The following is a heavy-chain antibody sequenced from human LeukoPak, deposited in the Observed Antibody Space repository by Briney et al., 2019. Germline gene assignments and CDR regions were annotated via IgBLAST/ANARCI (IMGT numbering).Heavy chain of an antibody. CDR1: GGSISGYY. V-gene: IGHV4-59*01. D-gene: IGHD4-11*01. J-gene: IGHJ4*02. CDR2: IYYSGST. Sequence: SETLSLTCTVSGGSISGYYWSWIRQPPGKGLGWIGYIYYSGSTNYNPSLKSRVTISVDTSKNQFSLRLSSVTAADSAVYYCARVRGNYFPDYWGQGTLVTVSS. CDR3: ARVRGNYFPDY.